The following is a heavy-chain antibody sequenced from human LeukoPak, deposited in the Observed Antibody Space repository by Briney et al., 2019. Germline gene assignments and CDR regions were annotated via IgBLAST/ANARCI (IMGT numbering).Heavy chain of an antibody. CDR3: ARDRALVGLFRD. V-gene: IGHV1-18*01. CDR1: GYTFTSYG. D-gene: IGHD1-26*01. J-gene: IGHJ4*02. CDR2: ISAYNGNT. Sequence: ASVKVSCKASGYTFTSYGISWVRQAPGQGLEWMGWISAYNGNTNYAQKLQGRVTMTTDTSTRTAYMELRRLRSDDTAVYYCARDRALVGLFRDWGQGTLVTVSS.